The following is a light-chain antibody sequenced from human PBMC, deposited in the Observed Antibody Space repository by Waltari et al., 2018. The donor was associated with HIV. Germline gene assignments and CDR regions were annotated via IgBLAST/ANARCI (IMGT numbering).Light chain of an antibody. CDR1: QTISGF. Sequence: EIVLTQSPATLSLSPGERATLSCRASQTISGFLVWYQQKPGQAPRLVMYDTSTRATGIPARFSGSGSGTDFTLTISSLEPEDFAVYYWQQRKNWPLTFGGGTKLEIK. J-gene: IGKJ4*01. CDR3: QQRKNWPLT. CDR2: DTS. V-gene: IGKV3-11*01.